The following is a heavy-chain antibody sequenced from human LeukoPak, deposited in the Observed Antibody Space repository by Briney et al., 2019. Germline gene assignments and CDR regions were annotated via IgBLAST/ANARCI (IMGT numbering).Heavy chain of an antibody. V-gene: IGHV3-69-1*01. CDR2: ISSTTSI. CDR3: ARRYCGSTTCPNFDY. CDR1: GFTFSDYY. Sequence: GGSLRLSCAASGFTFSDYYMYWIRQAPGKGLEWIAYISSTTSIYYADSVKGRFTISRDNAKNSVFLQMNSLRDEDTAVYYCARRYCGSTTCPNFDYWGQGILVTVSS. J-gene: IGHJ4*02. D-gene: IGHD2-2*01.